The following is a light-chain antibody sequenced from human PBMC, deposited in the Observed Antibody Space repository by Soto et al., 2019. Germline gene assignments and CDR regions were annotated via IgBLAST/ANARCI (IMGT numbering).Light chain of an antibody. V-gene: IGKV1-17*01. CDR2: AAS. CDR1: HDIKND. CDR3: LQHNSYSWT. J-gene: IGKJ1*01. Sequence: DIQMTQSPSSLSASVGDRVTITCRASHDIKNDLDWYQQKPGKGPKRLIYAASSLQSGVPSRFSGSGSGTGFTLTISSLQSEDFVTYYCLQHNSYSWTFGQGTKVEIK.